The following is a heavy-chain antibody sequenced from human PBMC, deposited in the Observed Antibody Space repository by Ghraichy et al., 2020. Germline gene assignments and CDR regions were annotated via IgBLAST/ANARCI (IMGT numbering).Heavy chain of an antibody. D-gene: IGHD6-19*01. V-gene: IGHV1-2*02. Sequence: ASVKVSCRASGYTFTGHFLHWGRQAPGQGLEWMCWFKPNSGGTNFIQKFHGRVTMTRDPSINTAFMELSRLRSDDTAVYYCARADSSTSGYFYYYGLDVWGQGTTVTVSS. CDR1: GYTFTGHF. J-gene: IGHJ6*02. CDR3: ARADSSTSGYFYYYGLDV. CDR2: FKPNSGGT.